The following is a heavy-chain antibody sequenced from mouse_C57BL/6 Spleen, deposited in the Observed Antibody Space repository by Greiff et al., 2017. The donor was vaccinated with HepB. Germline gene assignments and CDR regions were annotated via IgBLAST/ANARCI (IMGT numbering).Heavy chain of an antibody. J-gene: IGHJ2*01. Sequence: VQLVESGAELAKPGASVKLSCKASGYTFTSYWMHWVKQRPGQGLEWIGYINPSSGYTKYNQKFKDKATLTADKSSSTAYMQLSSLTYEDSAVYYCAINYFGLYFDYWGQGTTLTVSS. CDR2: INPSSGYT. V-gene: IGHV1-7*01. D-gene: IGHD1-1*01. CDR1: GYTFTSYW. CDR3: AINYFGLYFDY.